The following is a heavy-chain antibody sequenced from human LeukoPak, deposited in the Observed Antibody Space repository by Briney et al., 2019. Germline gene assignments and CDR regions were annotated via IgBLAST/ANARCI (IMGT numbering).Heavy chain of an antibody. V-gene: IGHV4-38-2*01. J-gene: IGHJ3*02. D-gene: IGHD3-10*01. CDR2: IYHSGST. CDR3: ARPGRGAFDI. CDR1: GYSISSGYY. Sequence: SETLSLTCAVSGYSISSGYYWGWIRQPPGKGLEWIGSIYHSGSTYYNPSLKRRVTISVDTSKNQFSLKLSSVTAADTAVYYCARPGRGAFDIWGQGTMVTVSS.